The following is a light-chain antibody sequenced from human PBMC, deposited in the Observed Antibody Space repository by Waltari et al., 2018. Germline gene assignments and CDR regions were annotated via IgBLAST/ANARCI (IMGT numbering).Light chain of an antibody. Sequence: IVLTQSPGTLSLSPGERATLSCRASQSVSSSYLAWYQQKPGQAPRLPIYGASSRATGIPDRFSGSGSGTDFTLTISRLEPEDFAVYYCQQYGSSLTWTFGQGTKVEIK. J-gene: IGKJ1*01. CDR2: GAS. CDR3: QQYGSSLTWT. CDR1: QSVSSSY. V-gene: IGKV3-20*01.